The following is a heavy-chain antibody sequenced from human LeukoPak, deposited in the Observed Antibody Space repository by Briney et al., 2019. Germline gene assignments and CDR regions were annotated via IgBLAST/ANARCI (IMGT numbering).Heavy chain of an antibody. CDR2: IRPDASKE. Sequence: SGGSLRLSCAASGFTFSSYGMHWVRQAPGKGLEWVAFIRPDASKEYHADFVKGRFIISRDNSKKILYLQMNSLRVEDTAMYYCAKEAGLFDVWGQGAMVIVSS. J-gene: IGHJ3*01. V-gene: IGHV3-30*02. CDR1: GFTFSSYG. CDR3: AKEAGLFDV.